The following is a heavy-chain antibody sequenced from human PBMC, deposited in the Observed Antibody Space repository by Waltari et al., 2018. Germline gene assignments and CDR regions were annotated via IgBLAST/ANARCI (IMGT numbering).Heavy chain of an antibody. V-gene: IGHV3-48*04. CDR2: IRTSSGAI. CDR1: GFIFSSYS. J-gene: IGHJ4*02. CDR3: ARVSGSYFDFDY. D-gene: IGHD1-26*01. Sequence: VQLVESGGGLVQPGGSLRLSCAASGFIFSSYSMSWVRQAPGKGLGVVACIRTSSGAIYDADSVKGRFTIARDNAKSSLYLQMNSLRAEDTAVYYCARVSGSYFDFDYWGQGILVTVSS.